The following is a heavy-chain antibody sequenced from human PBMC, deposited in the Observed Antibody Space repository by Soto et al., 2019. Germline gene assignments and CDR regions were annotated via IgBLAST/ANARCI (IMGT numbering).Heavy chain of an antibody. CDR1: GGTFGIYA. CDR3: ARSLYSSSWYHSGNSYYYYGMDV. D-gene: IGHD6-13*01. CDR2: IIAFSDIV. V-gene: IGHV1-69*12. J-gene: IGHJ6*02. Sequence: QVQLVQSGAEVKKPGSSVKVSCKASGGTFGIYAITWVRQAPGQGLEWMGGIIAFSDIVNYTQKLQGRVTSTADEATNPAYMDLSSLRSEDTAVYYCARSLYSSSWYHSGNSYYYYGMDVWGQGTTVTVSS.